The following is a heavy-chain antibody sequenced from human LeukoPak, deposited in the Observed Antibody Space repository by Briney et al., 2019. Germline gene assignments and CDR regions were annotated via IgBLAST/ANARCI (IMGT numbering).Heavy chain of an antibody. CDR1: GVSISSSNYY. D-gene: IGHD1-14*01. CDR3: ARRSRGGGEPYYYYYMDV. Sequence: SETLSLTCSVSGVSISSSNYYWVWLRQPPGKGLEWIGNVYCSGGSRYNPSLESRVTFSVDTPNNQFSLKLISVTAADTAVYYCARRSRGGGEPYYYYYMDVWGKGTTVTVSS. J-gene: IGHJ6*03. CDR2: VYCSGGS. V-gene: IGHV4-39*01.